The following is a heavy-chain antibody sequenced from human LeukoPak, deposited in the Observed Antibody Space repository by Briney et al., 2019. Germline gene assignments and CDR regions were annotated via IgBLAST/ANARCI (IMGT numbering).Heavy chain of an antibody. CDR3: ARHRNAVGDHGGLGY. Sequence: SVTVSCKASGGTFSSYAISWVRQAPGQGLEWMGGIIPIFGTANYAQKFQGRVTITADKSTSTAYMELSSLRSEDTAVYYCARHRNAVGDHGGLGYWGQGTLVTVSS. D-gene: IGHD3-3*01. J-gene: IGHJ4*02. CDR1: GGTFSSYA. CDR2: IIPIFGTA. V-gene: IGHV1-69*06.